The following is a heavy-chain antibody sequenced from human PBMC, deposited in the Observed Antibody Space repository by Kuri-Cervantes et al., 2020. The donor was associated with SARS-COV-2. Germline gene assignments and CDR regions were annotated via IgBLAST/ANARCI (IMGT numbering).Heavy chain of an antibody. D-gene: IGHD2-15*01. CDR3: ARYPLRKDSWFDP. CDR1: GGTFSSYA. V-gene: IGHV1-69*06. Sequence: SVKVSCKASGGTFSSYAISWVRQAPGQGLEWMGGIIPIFGTANYAQKFQGRVTITADKSMSTAYMELSSLRSEDTAVYYCARYPLRKDSWFDPWGQGTLVTVSS. J-gene: IGHJ5*02. CDR2: IIPIFGTA.